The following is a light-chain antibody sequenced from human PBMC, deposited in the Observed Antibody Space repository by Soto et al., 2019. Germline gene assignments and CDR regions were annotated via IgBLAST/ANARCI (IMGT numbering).Light chain of an antibody. V-gene: IGKV3-20*01. CDR3: QQYGSSGT. CDR2: GAS. CDR1: QSVSTYY. J-gene: IGKJ1*01. Sequence: ETVLTQSPGTLSLSPGERATLSCRASQSVSTYYLAWYQQKPGQAPRLLIYGASNRATGIPDRFSGSGSGTNFTLTISRLEPEDFAVYYCQQYGSSGTFGQGTKVDIK.